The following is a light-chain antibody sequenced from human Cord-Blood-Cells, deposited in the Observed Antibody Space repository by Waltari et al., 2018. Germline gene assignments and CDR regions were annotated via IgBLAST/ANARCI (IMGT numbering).Light chain of an antibody. Sequence: DIQMTQSPSSLSASVGSRVTITCRASQSISSYLNWYQQKPGKAPKLLIYAASSLQSGVPSRFSGSGSGTDFTLTISSLQPEDFATYYCQQSYSTPKTFGQGTKVKIK. CDR3: QQSYSTPKT. J-gene: IGKJ1*01. V-gene: IGKV1-39*01. CDR2: AAS. CDR1: QSISSY.